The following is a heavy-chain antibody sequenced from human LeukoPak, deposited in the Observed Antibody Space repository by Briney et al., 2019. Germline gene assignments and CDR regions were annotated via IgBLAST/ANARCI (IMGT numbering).Heavy chain of an antibody. CDR2: ISYDGSNK. Sequence: GGSLRLSCAASGFTFSSYGMHWVCQAPGKGLEWVALISYDGSNKYYADSVKGRFTISRDNSKYTLYLQMNSLRAEDTAVYYCASAPYGSGTFLDYWGQGTLVTVSS. J-gene: IGHJ4*02. CDR1: GFTFSSYG. CDR3: ASAPYGSGTFLDY. V-gene: IGHV3-30*03. D-gene: IGHD3-10*01.